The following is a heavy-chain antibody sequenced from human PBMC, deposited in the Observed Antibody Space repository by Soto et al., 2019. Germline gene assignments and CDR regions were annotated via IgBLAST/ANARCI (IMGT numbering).Heavy chain of an antibody. J-gene: IGHJ3*02. CDR1: GYTFTSYG. CDR2: ISAYNGNT. CDR3: AKVPIKTGTTAVFDI. V-gene: IGHV1-18*01. Sequence: ASVKVSCKASGYTFTSYGISWVRQAPGQGLEWMGWISAYNGNTNYAQKLQGRVTMTTDTSTSTAYMELRSLRSDDTAVYYCAKVPIKTGTTAVFDIRGPGTMVT. D-gene: IGHD1-1*01.